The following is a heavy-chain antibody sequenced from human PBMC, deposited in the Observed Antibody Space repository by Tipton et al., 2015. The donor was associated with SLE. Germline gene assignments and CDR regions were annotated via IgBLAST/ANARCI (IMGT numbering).Heavy chain of an antibody. CDR3: ARHATVADASDFDY. Sequence: TLSLTCTVSGGSISSSTYYWGWIRQPPGKGLEWIGTIYYSGTTYYNPSLESRVTISVDTSKDQFSLNLGSVTAADTAVYYCARHATVADASDFDYWGPGTLVTVSS. CDR2: IYYSGTT. CDR1: GGSISSSTYY. D-gene: IGHD6-19*01. V-gene: IGHV4-39*01. J-gene: IGHJ4*02.